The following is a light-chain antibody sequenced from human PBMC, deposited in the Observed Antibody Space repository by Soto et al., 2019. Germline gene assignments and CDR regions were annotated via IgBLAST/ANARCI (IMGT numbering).Light chain of an antibody. CDR1: QHVSSN. Sequence: EIVMTQSPATLSVSPGGSATLSCRASQHVSSNFAWYRQKPGQAPTLLIYRASTRATGIPARFSGSGSETDFTLTISSLHSEDCAVYYCQQYNNWPYTFGQGTKLEIK. V-gene: IGKV3-15*01. CDR2: RAS. CDR3: QQYNNWPYT. J-gene: IGKJ2*01.